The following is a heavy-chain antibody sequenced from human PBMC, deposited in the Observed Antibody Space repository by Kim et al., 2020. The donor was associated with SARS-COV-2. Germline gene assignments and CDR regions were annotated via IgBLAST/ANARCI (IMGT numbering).Heavy chain of an antibody. CDR3: AKHSVGATTVGVY. Sequence: GGSLRLSCAASGFTFSSYAMSWVRQVPGKGLEWVSTISGSGGSAYFADSVKGRFTISRDNSKNTLSLQMISLRPEDTAVYYCAKHSVGATTVGVYWGQGTLVTVSS. CDR2: ISGSGGSA. V-gene: IGHV3-23*01. D-gene: IGHD1-26*01. J-gene: IGHJ4*02. CDR1: GFTFSSYA.